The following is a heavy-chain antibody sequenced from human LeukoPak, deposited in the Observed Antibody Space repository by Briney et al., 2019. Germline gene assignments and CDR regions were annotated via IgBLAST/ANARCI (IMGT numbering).Heavy chain of an antibody. CDR3: VRARVGPEY. CDR1: SCTISSAW. CDR2: ITDDATT. Sequence: AASLRLSCAASSCTISSAWWHCPRQAPGTGLVWVSRITDDATTTYADSVRGRFTISRDNAKNILYLQMNSLTAEDTAFYYCVRARVGPEYWGQGTLVTVSS. D-gene: IGHD1-26*01. V-gene: IGHV3-74*03. J-gene: IGHJ4*02.